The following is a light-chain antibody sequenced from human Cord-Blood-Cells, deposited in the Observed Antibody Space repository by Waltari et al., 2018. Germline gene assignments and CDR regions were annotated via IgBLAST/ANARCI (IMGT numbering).Light chain of an antibody. CDR1: QSVRSN. CDR3: QQYTNWPQYS. Sequence: ELVMTQSRATLSVSTRERATLSCRASQSVRSNFSWSQQKPGHAPRLLIYGASTRATGIPARFSGSGSWTEFTLIISSLQSEDFAVYYCQQYTNWPQYSFGQGTKLEIK. V-gene: IGKV3-15*01. CDR2: GAS. J-gene: IGKJ2*03.